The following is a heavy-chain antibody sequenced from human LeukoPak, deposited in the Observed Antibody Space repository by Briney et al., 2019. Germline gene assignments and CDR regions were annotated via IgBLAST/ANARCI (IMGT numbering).Heavy chain of an antibody. V-gene: IGHV4-34*01. D-gene: IGHD6-25*01. Sequence: SETLSLTCAVDGVSFNNYYWSWIRQPPGKGLEWIGEIQQSTRSNYNPSLKSRATISADTSKKHLFLKLTSVTAADTAVYYCVRGYSRVLIDYWGQGTLVTVSS. CDR2: IQQSTRS. CDR1: GVSFNNYY. CDR3: VRGYSRVLIDY. J-gene: IGHJ4*02.